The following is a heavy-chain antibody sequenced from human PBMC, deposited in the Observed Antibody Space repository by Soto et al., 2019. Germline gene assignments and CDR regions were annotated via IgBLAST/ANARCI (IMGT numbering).Heavy chain of an antibody. CDR2: ISGSGGST. V-gene: IGHV3-23*01. D-gene: IGHD2-2*01. Sequence: GGSLRLSCAASGFTFSSYAMSWVRQAPGKGLEWVSAISGSGGSTYYADSVKGRFTISRDNSKNTLYLQMNSLRAEDTAVYYCAKSSEYQLLYYYYGMDVWGQGTTVTGSS. CDR3: AKSSEYQLLYYYYGMDV. CDR1: GFTFSSYA. J-gene: IGHJ6*02.